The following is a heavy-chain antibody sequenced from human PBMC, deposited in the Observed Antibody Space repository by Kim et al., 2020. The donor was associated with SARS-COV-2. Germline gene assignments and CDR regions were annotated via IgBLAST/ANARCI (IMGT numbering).Heavy chain of an antibody. D-gene: IGHD6-19*01. J-gene: IGHJ4*02. CDR2: ILGSGDST. V-gene: IGHV3-23*01. Sequence: GGSLRLSCAASGFTFTNYAMSWVRQAPGKGLEWIALILGSGDSTSYADSVRGRFTISRDNSKNTLYLQMDSLTAEDTALYYCAKASSGWDDFDYWGQGTLVTVSS. CDR3: AKASSGWDDFDY. CDR1: GFTFTNYA.